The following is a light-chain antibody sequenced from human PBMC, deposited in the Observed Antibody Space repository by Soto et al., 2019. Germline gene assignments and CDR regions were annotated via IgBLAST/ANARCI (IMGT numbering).Light chain of an antibody. V-gene: IGKV1-17*01. J-gene: IGKJ5*01. CDR3: LQHNSYPFR. CDR2: AES. CDR1: EGTRND. Sequence: DIPMTQSPSSLSASLGDRVTITCRAIEGTRNDLGWDQQKPGKAPKRLIYAESSLQSGVPSRFSGSGSGTEFTLTISSLQPEDFATYYCLQHNSYPFRFGQGTRLEMK.